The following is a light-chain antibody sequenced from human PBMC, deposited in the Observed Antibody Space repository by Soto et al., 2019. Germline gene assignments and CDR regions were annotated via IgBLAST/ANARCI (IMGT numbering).Light chain of an antibody. J-gene: IGLJ1*01. CDR1: NIGSKS. Sequence: SYELTQPPSVSVAPGKTARITCGGNNIGSKSVHWYQQKPGQAPVLAIYYDSDRPSGIPERFSGSNSGNTATLTISRVEAGDEADYYCQAWDSSSDLVFGTGTKVTV. CDR2: YDS. V-gene: IGLV3-21*04. CDR3: QAWDSSSDLV.